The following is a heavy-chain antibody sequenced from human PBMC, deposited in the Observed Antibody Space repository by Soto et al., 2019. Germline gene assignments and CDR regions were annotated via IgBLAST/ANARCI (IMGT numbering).Heavy chain of an antibody. Sequence: SDTCGVANGSRGSSNWRRCVRQTPGKGLEWIGEIYHSGSTNYNPSLKSRVTISVDKSKNQFSLKLSSVTAADTAVYYCARVTHRLGGYSCGCYSNWGQGTLVTVSS. CDR2: IYHSGST. D-gene: IGHD6-19*01. CDR1: NGSRGSSNW. CDR3: ARVTHRLGGYSCGCYSN. V-gene: IGHV4-4*02. J-gene: IGHJ4*02.